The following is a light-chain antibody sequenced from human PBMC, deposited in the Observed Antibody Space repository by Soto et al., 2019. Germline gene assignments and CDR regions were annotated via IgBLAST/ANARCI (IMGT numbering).Light chain of an antibody. CDR2: DVN. V-gene: IGLV2-14*03. Sequence: QSVLTQPASVSGSPGQSIAISCTGTSSDIGAYAYVSWYQQQPCKVPKLIVFDVNYRPSGVSSRFSGYKSGNTASLTISGLQAEDEADYYCSSYTRTSSVIFGGGTKLTVL. CDR3: SSYTRTSSVI. CDR1: SSDIGAYAY. J-gene: IGLJ2*01.